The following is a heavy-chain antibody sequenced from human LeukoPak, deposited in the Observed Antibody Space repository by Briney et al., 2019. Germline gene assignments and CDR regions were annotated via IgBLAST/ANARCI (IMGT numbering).Heavy chain of an antibody. D-gene: IGHD2-8*01. J-gene: IGHJ4*02. V-gene: IGHV4-39*01. Sequence: SETLSLTCTVSGASISSSIYYWGWIRQPPGKVLEWIGSIYYSGSTYYNPSLRSRVTISVDTSKNQFSLKLSSVTAADTAVYYCARQERYCSNGVCLKHFDYWGQGTLVSVSS. CDR1: GASISSSIYY. CDR3: ARQERYCSNGVCLKHFDY. CDR2: IYYSGST.